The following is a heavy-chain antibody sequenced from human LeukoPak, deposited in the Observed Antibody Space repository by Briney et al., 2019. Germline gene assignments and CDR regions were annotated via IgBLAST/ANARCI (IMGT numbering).Heavy chain of an antibody. Sequence: GGSLRLSCAASGFTFKSYDMHWVRQAPGKGLEWVAFIRTDETSKSSKSDKSKTYYADSVKGRFTVSRDNSKNTLYLHMTSLRAEDTAVYYCTNSDDYGDYWGQGTLVTVSS. CDR2: IRTDETSKSSKSDKSKT. CDR1: GFTFKSYD. J-gene: IGHJ4*02. CDR3: TNSDDYGDY. V-gene: IGHV3-30*02.